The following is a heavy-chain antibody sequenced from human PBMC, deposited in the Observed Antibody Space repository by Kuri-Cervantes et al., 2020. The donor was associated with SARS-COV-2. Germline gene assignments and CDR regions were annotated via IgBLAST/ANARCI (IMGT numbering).Heavy chain of an antibody. J-gene: IGHJ4*02. CDR3: ARDSGSSSIRGYFDY. CDR2: ISWNSGSI. CDR1: GFTFDDYA. D-gene: IGHD6-6*01. Sequence: GGSLRLSCAASGFTFDDYAMHWVRQAPGKGLEWVSGISWNSGSIGYADSVKGRFTISRDNAKNSLYLQINSLRSEDTAVYYCARDSGSSSIRGYFDYWGQGTLVTVSS. V-gene: IGHV3-9*01.